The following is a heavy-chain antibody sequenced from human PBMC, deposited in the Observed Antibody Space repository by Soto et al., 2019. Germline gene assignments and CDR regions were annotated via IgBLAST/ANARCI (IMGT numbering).Heavy chain of an antibody. CDR1: GYTFTNYG. CDR3: ARDGRQFVPNSDTLDI. V-gene: IGHV1-18*01. J-gene: IGHJ3*02. CDR2: ISAYNGNT. D-gene: IGHD6-6*01. Sequence: QVQLVQSGAEVKKPGASVKVSCKASGYTFTNYGINWVRQAPGQGLEWMGWISAYNGNTNYAQKLQGRLTLATDTSTSTTYMELMSLTSDDTAVYFCARDGRQFVPNSDTLDIWGQGTVVTVSS.